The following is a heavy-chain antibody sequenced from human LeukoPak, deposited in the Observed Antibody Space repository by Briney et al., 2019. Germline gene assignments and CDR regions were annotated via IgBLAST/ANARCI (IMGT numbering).Heavy chain of an antibody. D-gene: IGHD3-22*01. V-gene: IGHV3-21*01. CDR2: ISSSSSYI. Sequence: GGSLRLSCAASGFTFSSYSMNWVRQAPGKGLEWVSSISSSSSYIYYADSVKGRFTISRDNAKNSLYLQMNSLRAEDTAVHYCARVKRYYDSSGYYLAFFDYWGQGTLVTVSS. J-gene: IGHJ4*02. CDR3: ARVKRYYDSSGYYLAFFDY. CDR1: GFTFSSYS.